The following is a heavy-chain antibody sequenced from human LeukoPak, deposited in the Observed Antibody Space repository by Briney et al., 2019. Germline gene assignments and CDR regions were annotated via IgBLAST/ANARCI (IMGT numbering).Heavy chain of an antibody. CDR1: GFTFSTYW. CDR2: IKGDGTDK. V-gene: IGHV3-7*01. D-gene: IGHD4-11*01. Sequence: GGSLRLSCAASGFTFSTYWMSWVRQAPGKGLELVANIKGDGTDKYYVDSVKGRFTISRDNAKTSLYLQMNNLRGEDTAVYYCARVRMTTDYYYYYYMDVWGKGTTVTVSS. J-gene: IGHJ6*03. CDR3: ARVRMTTDYYYYYYMDV.